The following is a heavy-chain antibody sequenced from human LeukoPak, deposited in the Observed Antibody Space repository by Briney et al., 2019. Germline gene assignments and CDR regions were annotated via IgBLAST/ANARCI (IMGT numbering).Heavy chain of an antibody. Sequence: GGSLRLSCAASGFTFDDYAMHWVRQAPGKGLEWVSLISWDGGSTYYADSVKGRFTISRDNSKNSLYLQMNSLRAEDTALYYCAKVNSPTVPRGDYFDYWGQGTLVTVSS. CDR2: ISWDGGST. J-gene: IGHJ4*02. D-gene: IGHD2-2*01. CDR1: GFTFDDYA. CDR3: AKVNSPTVPRGDYFDY. V-gene: IGHV3-43D*03.